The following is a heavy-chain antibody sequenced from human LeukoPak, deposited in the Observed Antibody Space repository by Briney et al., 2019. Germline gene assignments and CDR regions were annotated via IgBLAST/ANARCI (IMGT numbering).Heavy chain of an antibody. J-gene: IGHJ3*02. CDR3: AKDQTMVPNAAFDI. D-gene: IGHD4/OR15-4a*01. CDR2: IYTGGST. Sequence: SETLSLTCTVSGGSISSGGYCWGWLRQPAGKGLEWIGSIYTGGSTNYNPSLKSRVTIFVDTSKNQFSLKLSSVTAADTAVYYCAKDQTMVPNAAFDIWGQGTMVTVSS. V-gene: IGHV4-61*02. CDR1: GGSISSGGYC.